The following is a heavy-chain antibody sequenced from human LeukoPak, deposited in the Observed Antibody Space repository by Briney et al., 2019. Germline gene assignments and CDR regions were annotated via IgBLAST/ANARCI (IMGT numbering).Heavy chain of an antibody. J-gene: IGHJ5*02. D-gene: IGHD2-15*01. V-gene: IGHV1-2*06. CDR3: ARGGSTLVSKYNWFDP. Sequence: GASVKVSCKTSKYTFTGYYIHWVRQAPGQGLEWMGRINPHSGGTNYAQKFQGRVTMTRDPSISTAYMELSRLRSDDTAVYYCARGGSTLVSKYNWFDPWGQGTLVTVSS. CDR2: INPHSGGT. CDR1: KYTFTGYY.